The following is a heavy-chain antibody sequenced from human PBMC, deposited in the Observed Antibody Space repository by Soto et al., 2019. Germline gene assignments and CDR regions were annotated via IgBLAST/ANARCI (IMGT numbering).Heavy chain of an antibody. V-gene: IGHV5-51*01. CDR1: GYSFASHW. D-gene: IGHD1-26*01. CDR2: IYPGDSDT. Sequence: ECLKISCKGSGYSFASHWVAWVRQMPEKGLEWIGTIYPGDSDTKYSPAFRGQVTISADTSVSTAYLQWRSLEATDSAIYYCARYSGSYWHYLDFWGQGTLVTVS. CDR3: ARYSGSYWHYLDF. J-gene: IGHJ4*02.